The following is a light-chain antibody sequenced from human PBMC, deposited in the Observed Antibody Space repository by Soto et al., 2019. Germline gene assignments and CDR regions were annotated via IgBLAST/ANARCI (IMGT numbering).Light chain of an antibody. Sequence: QSVLTQPASVSGSPGQSITISCTGATSDIGNYSYVSWFQHHPGKAPKLLIYEVTTRPSGISNRFSGSKSGNTASLTISGLQSEDEADYFCASYTSTTTLFVFGTGTKVTVL. J-gene: IGLJ1*01. CDR1: TSDIGNYSY. CDR2: EVT. CDR3: ASYTSTTTLFV. V-gene: IGLV2-14*01.